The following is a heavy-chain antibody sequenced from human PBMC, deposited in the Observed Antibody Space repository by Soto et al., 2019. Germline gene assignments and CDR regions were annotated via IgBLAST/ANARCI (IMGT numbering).Heavy chain of an antibody. CDR2: IYYSGST. J-gene: IGHJ4*02. V-gene: IGHV4-61*01. Sequence: SETLSLTCTASGGSVSSGSYYWSWIRQPPGKGLEWIGYIYYSGSTNYNPSLKSRVTISVDTSKNQFSLKLSSVTAADTAVYYCAREGIVGATTGYWGQGTRVTVSS. D-gene: IGHD1-26*01. CDR3: AREGIVGATTGY. CDR1: GGSVSSGSYY.